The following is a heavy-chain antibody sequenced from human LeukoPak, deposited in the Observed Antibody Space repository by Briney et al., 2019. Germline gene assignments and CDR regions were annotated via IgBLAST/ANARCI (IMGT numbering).Heavy chain of an antibody. Sequence: GGSLRLSCAASGFTFSSYAMHWVRQAPGKGLEWVAVISYDGSNKYYADSVKGRFTISRDNSKNTLYLQMNSLRAEDTAVYYCARDFGERWLQFSGYFDLWGRGTLVTVSS. CDR2: ISYDGSNK. CDR3: ARDFGERWLQFSGYFDL. CDR1: GFTFSSYA. V-gene: IGHV3-30*01. D-gene: IGHD5-24*01. J-gene: IGHJ2*01.